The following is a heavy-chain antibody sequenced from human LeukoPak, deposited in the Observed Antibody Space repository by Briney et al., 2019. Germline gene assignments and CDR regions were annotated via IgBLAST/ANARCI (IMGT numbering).Heavy chain of an antibody. CDR3: ARDMRPSYLAYYYGMDV. Sequence: PGGSLGLSCAASGFTFSSYGMHWVRQAPGKGLEWVAVISYDGSNKYYADSVKGRFTISRDNSKNTLYLQMNSLRAEDTAVYYCARDMRPSYLAYYYGMDVWGQGTTVTVSS. D-gene: IGHD3-16*01. CDR1: GFTFSSYG. J-gene: IGHJ6*02. V-gene: IGHV3-30*19. CDR2: ISYDGSNK.